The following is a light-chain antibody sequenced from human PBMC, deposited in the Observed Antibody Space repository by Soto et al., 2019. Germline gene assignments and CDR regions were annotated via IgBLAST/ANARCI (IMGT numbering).Light chain of an antibody. Sequence: EIVMTQSPATLSVSPGERATLSCRASQGVSSNLAWYQQKPGQAPRLLIYGASTRATGIPARFSGSGSGTEFTLTISSLQSEDFAVYYCQERTNWPPSWTFGQGTKVDIK. V-gene: IGKV3-15*01. CDR3: QERTNWPPSWT. CDR1: QGVSSN. CDR2: GAS. J-gene: IGKJ1*01.